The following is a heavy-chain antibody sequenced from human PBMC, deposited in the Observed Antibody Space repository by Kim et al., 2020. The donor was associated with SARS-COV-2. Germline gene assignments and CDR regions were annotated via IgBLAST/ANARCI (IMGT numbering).Heavy chain of an antibody. Sequence: DSVRGRFTVSRDNSKNTLYLQMNSLKTEDTAIYYCAKAGGNYFGYFDYWGQGTLVTVSS. D-gene: IGHD1-7*01. J-gene: IGHJ4*02. CDR3: AKAGGNYFGYFDY. V-gene: IGHV3-30*02.